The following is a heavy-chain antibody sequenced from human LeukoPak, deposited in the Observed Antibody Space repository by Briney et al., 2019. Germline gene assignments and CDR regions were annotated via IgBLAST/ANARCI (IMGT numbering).Heavy chain of an antibody. V-gene: IGHV4-59*08. CDR2: IHYRGST. CDR3: ARLSDSDSSGYYWGFEY. D-gene: IGHD3-22*01. Sequence: SETLSLTCTVSGGSISGYYWSWIRQPPGKGLECIGYIHYRGSTNYNPSLKSRVTISVDTSKNQFSLKLTSVTAADTAVYYCARLSDSDSSGYYWGFEYWGQGTLVTVSS. J-gene: IGHJ4*02. CDR1: GGSISGYY.